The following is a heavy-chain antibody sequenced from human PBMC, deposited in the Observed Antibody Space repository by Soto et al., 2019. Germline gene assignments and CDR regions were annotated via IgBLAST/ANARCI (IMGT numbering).Heavy chain of an antibody. D-gene: IGHD3-22*01. CDR3: ARGLTDYYDSSGYLNWFDP. Sequence: SETLSLTCAVYGGSFSGYYWSWIRQPPGKGLEWIGEINHSGSTNYNPSLKSRVTISVDTSKNQFSLRLSSVTAADTAVYYCARGLTDYYDSSGYLNWFDPWGQGTLVTVSS. V-gene: IGHV4-34*01. CDR1: GGSFSGYY. CDR2: INHSGST. J-gene: IGHJ5*02.